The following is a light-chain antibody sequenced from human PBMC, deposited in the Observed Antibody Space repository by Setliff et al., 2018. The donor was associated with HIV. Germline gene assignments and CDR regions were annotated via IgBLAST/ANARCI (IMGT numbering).Light chain of an antibody. CDR1: SRDVGGYNY. J-gene: IGLJ1*01. V-gene: IGLV2-14*01. CDR3: SSYTSSDTPYG. Sequence: QSALAQPASVSGSPGQSITISCTGTSRDVGGYNYVSWYQQHPGKAPKLIIYEVRNRPSGISNRFSGSKSGDTASLTISGLQAEDEADYYCSSYTSSDTPYGFGTGTKVTVL. CDR2: EVR.